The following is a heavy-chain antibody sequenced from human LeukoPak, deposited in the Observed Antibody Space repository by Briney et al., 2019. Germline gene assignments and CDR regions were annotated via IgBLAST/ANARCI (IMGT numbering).Heavy chain of an antibody. CDR2: ISSSGSAI. CDR1: GFTFSDYY. CDR3: ARDEGGYYGSGSYYKTPFDY. V-gene: IGHV3-11*01. Sequence: GGSLRLSCAASGFTFSDYYMSWIRQAPGKGLEWVSYISSSGSAIYNADSVKGRFTISRDNAKNSLYLQMNSLRAEDTAVYYCARDEGGYYGSGSYYKTPFDYWGQGTLVTVSS. D-gene: IGHD3-10*01. J-gene: IGHJ4*02.